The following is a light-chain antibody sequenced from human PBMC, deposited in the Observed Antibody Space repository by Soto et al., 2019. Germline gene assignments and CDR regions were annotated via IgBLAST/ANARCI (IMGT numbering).Light chain of an antibody. CDR3: QQSYSTTQT. V-gene: IGKV1-39*01. J-gene: IGKJ1*01. Sequence: DLQPTHSPSCLSASVGASLTITWGASQSISSYLNWYQQKPGKAPKXXIYAASSLQSGVPSRFSGSGSGTDFTLTISSLQPEDFATYDGQQSYSTTQTFGQGTKVDIK. CDR2: AAS. CDR1: QSISSY.